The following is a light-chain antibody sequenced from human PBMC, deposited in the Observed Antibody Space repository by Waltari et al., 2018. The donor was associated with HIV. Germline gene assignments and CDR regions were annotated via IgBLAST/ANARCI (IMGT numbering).Light chain of an antibody. CDR1: QSVTSTY. V-gene: IGKV3-20*01. CDR2: GAS. J-gene: IGKJ2*01. Sequence: EIELTQSPGTLSLSPGDRATLSCRASQSVTSTYLAWYQQKPGQPPRLLIFGASNRATGIPDRFSGSGSGTNFTLTISRLEPEDFAVYYCQQYGSSPGTFGQGTKVEIK. CDR3: QQYGSSPGT.